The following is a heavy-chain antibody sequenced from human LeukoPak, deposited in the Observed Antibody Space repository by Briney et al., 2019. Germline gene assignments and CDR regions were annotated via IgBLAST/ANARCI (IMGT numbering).Heavy chain of an antibody. V-gene: IGHV1-69*06. D-gene: IGHD2-2*01. CDR3: AREGGPGVVVPAAKSEAFDI. CDR1: GGTFSSYA. CDR2: IIPIFGTA. Sequence: GSSVKVSYKASGGTFSSYAISWVRQAPGQGLEWMGGIIPIFGTANYAQKFQGRVTITADKSTSTAYMELSSLRSEDTAVYYCAREGGPGVVVPAAKSEAFDIWGQGTMVTVSS. J-gene: IGHJ3*02.